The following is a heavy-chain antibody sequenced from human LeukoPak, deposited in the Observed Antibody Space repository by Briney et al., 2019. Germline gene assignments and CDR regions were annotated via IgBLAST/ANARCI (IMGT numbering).Heavy chain of an antibody. J-gene: IGHJ5*02. V-gene: IGHV3-30*18. CDR2: ISYDGTNK. CDR1: GFTFSSYA. CDR3: AKDSSVSGTYNWFDP. Sequence: GTSLRLSCAASGFTFSSYAMHWVRQAPGKGLEWVAVISYDGTNKYYADSVKGRFTISRDNSKNTLYLQMNSLRAEDTAVYYCAKDSSVSGTYNWFDPWGQGTLVTVSS. D-gene: IGHD3-10*01.